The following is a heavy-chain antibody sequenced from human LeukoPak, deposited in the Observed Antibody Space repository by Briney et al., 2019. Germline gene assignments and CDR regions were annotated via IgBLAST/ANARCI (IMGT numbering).Heavy chain of an antibody. Sequence: GGSLRLSCAASKFTFSTYWMSWVSQAPGKGLEWVANIKQDGSEKYYVDSVKGRFTISRDNAKNSLYLQMNSLRAEDTAVYYCARRRYSGSSQHFDYWGLGTLVTVSS. D-gene: IGHD1-26*01. V-gene: IGHV3-7*01. J-gene: IGHJ4*02. CDR2: IKQDGSEK. CDR3: ARRRYSGSSQHFDY. CDR1: KFTFSTYW.